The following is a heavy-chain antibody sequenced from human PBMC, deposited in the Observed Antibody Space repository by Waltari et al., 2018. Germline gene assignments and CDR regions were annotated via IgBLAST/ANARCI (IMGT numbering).Heavy chain of an antibody. D-gene: IGHD6-19*01. CDR2: INHSGST. CDR3: ARDVTQWLVPDWYFDL. Sequence: QVQLQQWGAGLLKPSETLSLTCAVYGGSFSGYYWSWIRQPPGKGLEWIGEINHSGSTNYNPSLKSRVTISVDTSKNQFSLKPSSVTAADTAVYYCARDVTQWLVPDWYFDLWGRGTLVTVSS. V-gene: IGHV4-34*01. J-gene: IGHJ2*01. CDR1: GGSFSGYY.